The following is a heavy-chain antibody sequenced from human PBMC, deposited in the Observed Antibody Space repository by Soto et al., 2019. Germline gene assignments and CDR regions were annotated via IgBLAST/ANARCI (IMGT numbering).Heavy chain of an antibody. CDR1: GFSLTTSGVG. J-gene: IGHJ4*02. CDR3: AHRVLRTVFGLVTTTAIYFDF. CDR2: IYWDDDK. Sequence: QITLNESGPTRVKPRQTLTLTCTFSGFSLTTSGVGVGWIRQSPGKAPEWLALIYWDDDKRYSPSLKSRLTITKDTSKNPVVLTMADLDPADTATYYCAHRVLRTVFGLVTTTAIYFDFWGQGTPVAVSS. D-gene: IGHD3-3*01. V-gene: IGHV2-5*02.